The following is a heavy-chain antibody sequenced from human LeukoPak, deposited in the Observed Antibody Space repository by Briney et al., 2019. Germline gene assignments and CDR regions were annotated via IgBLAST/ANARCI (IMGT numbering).Heavy chain of an antibody. J-gene: IGHJ4*02. Sequence: PGGSLRLSCAVSGFTFSNYGMHWVRQAPGKGLEWVALISNDGSNIYYAHSVKGRFTISRDNSKNTLYLQMNSLRAEDTAVYYCAKELRGGSIWRYYFDYWGQGTLVTVST. CDR3: AKELRGGSIWRYYFDY. V-gene: IGHV3-30*18. D-gene: IGHD6-13*01. CDR2: ISNDGSNI. CDR1: GFTFSNYG.